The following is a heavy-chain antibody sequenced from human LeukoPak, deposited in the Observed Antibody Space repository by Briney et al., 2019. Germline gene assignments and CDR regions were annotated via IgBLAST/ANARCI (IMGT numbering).Heavy chain of an antibody. CDR3: TCSKGNFDY. Sequence: QPGGSLRLSCAASGFTFSSYGMPWVRQAPGKGLEWVAVIANDGINKYYADSVKGRFTISRDNSKNTLYLQMNSLSAEDTAVYYCTCSKGNFDYWGQGTLVTVSS. V-gene: IGHV3-30*03. D-gene: IGHD2-2*01. J-gene: IGHJ4*02. CDR2: IANDGINK. CDR1: GFTFSSYG.